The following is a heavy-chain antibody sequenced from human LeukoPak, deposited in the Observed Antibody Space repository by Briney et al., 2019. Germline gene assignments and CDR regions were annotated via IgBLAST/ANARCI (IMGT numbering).Heavy chain of an antibody. CDR2: ISGSGGST. CDR1: GFTFSSYA. V-gene: IGHV3-23*01. Sequence: GGSLRLSCAASGFTFSSYAMSWVRQAPGKGLEWVSAISGSGGSTYYADSVKGRFTISRDNSKNTLHLQMNSLRAEDTAVYYCAKDQRVWPRYYFDYWGQGTLVTVSS. CDR3: AKDQRVWPRYYFDY. J-gene: IGHJ4*02.